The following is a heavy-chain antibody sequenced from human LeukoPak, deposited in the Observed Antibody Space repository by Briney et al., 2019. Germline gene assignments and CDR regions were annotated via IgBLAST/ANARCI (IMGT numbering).Heavy chain of an antibody. CDR3: AKDILNWEFDY. D-gene: IGHD7-27*01. V-gene: IGHV3-7*03. Sequence: GGSLRLSCLASEFIFSNYWMTWVRQAPGKGLEWVANINKDGSDEYYVASVKGRFAISRDNAKNSLYLEMNRLRSEDTAAYYCAKDILNWEFDYWGQGTLVTVSS. CDR2: INKDGSDE. CDR1: EFIFSNYW. J-gene: IGHJ4*02.